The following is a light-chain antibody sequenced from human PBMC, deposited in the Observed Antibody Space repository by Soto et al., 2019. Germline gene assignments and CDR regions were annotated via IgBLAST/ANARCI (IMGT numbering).Light chain of an antibody. Sequence: DIVMTQSPDSLAVSLGERATINCKSSQTLLHRSSKKNYLAWYQHKPGQPPNLLIYGASTRESGVPDRFSGSGSETDFTLTISSLQAEDVAVYYCQQYYTIPWTFGQGTRVEIK. CDR1: QTLLHRSSKKNY. CDR3: QQYYTIPWT. V-gene: IGKV4-1*01. CDR2: GAS. J-gene: IGKJ1*01.